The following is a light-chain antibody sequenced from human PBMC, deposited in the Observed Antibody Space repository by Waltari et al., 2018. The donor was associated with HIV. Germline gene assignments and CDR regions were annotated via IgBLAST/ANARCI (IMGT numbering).Light chain of an antibody. V-gene: IGLV2-23*01. J-gene: IGLJ3*02. CDR2: EAV. CDR1: SSDVGTYNL. Sequence: QSALTQPASVSGSPGQSITISCTGTSSDVGTYNLVSWYQQYPGKAPKLMIYEAVKRPSGVSNRISASKSGNTASLTISGLQAEDEADYYCCSYGGSSTWVFGGGTKLTVL. CDR3: CSYGGSSTWV.